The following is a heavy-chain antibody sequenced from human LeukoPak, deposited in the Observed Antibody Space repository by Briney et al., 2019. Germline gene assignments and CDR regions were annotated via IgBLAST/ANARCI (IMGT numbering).Heavy chain of an antibody. CDR1: GYTFTSYY. CDR3: ARDRPLVTVTTHYYYGMDV. V-gene: IGHV1-46*01. D-gene: IGHD4-17*01. CDR2: INPSGGST. J-gene: IGHJ6*02. Sequence: GASVKVSCKASGYTFTSYYMHWVRQAPGQGLEWMGIINPSGGSTSYAQKFQGRVTMTRDTSTSTVYMELSSLRSEDTAVYYCARDRPLVTVTTHYYYGMDVWGQGTTVTVSS.